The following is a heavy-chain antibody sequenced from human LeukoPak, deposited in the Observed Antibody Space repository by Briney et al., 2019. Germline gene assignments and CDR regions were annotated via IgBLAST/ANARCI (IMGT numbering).Heavy chain of an antibody. CDR1: GGTFSSCA. CDR3: ASAVAGTWYFDL. J-gene: IGHJ2*01. D-gene: IGHD6-19*01. Sequence: SVKVSCKASGGTFSSCAISWVRQAPGQGLEWMGGIIPIFGTANYAQKFQGRVTITADKSTSTVYMELSSLRSEDTAVYYCASAVAGTWYFDLWGRGTLVTVSS. CDR2: IIPIFGTA. V-gene: IGHV1-69*06.